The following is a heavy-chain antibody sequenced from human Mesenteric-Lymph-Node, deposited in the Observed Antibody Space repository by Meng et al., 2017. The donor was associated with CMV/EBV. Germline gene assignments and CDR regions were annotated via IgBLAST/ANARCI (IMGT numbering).Heavy chain of an antibody. CDR3: ARVQVISTNIDY. CDR1: DGSVSSGSYY. J-gene: IGHJ4*02. D-gene: IGHD2-15*01. V-gene: IGHV4-61*01. CDR2: IYYSGSV. Sequence: SETLSLTCTVSDGSVSSGSYYWSWIRQPPGKGLEWIGYIYYSGSVNYNPSLKSRVTISVDTSKNQFSLRLNSVTAADTAVYYCARVQVISTNIDYWGQGVLVTVSS.